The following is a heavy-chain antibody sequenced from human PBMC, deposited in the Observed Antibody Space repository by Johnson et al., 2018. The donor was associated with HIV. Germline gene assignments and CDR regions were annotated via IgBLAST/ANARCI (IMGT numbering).Heavy chain of an antibody. CDR2: IKQDGSEK. V-gene: IGHV3-7*05. D-gene: IGHD5-24*01. J-gene: IGHJ3*02. CDR1: GFIFSSYW. Sequence: VQLVESGGGLIQPGGSLRLSCAASGFIFSSYWMSWVRQAPGKGLEWVANIKQDGSEKYYVDSVKGRFTISRDNAKNSLYLQMNSLRAEDTAVYYCARGLWPQRWAFDIWGQGTMVTVSS. CDR3: ARGLWPQRWAFDI.